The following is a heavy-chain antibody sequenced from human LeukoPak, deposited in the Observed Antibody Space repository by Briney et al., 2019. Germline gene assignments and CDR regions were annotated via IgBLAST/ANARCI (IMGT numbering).Heavy chain of an antibody. CDR1: GGSISSGDYY. CDR3: ASKDSYGSGSYYNY. V-gene: IGHV4-30-4*01. D-gene: IGHD3-10*01. Sequence: SETLSLTCTVSGGSISSGDYYWCWIRQPPGKGLEWIGYIYYSGSTYYNPSLKSRVTISVDTSKNQFSLKLSSVTAADTAVYYCASKDSYGSGSYYNYWGQGTLVTVSS. CDR2: IYYSGST. J-gene: IGHJ4*02.